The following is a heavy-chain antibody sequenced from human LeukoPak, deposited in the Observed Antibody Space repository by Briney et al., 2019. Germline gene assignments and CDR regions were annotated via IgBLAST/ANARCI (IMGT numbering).Heavy chain of an antibody. J-gene: IGHJ4*02. D-gene: IGHD4-23*01. Sequence: GGSLRLSCAASGFTFSSYAMSWVRQAPGKGLEWVSAISGSGGSTYYADSVKGRFTISRDNSKDTLYLQMNSLRAEDTAVYYCAKAGYGGNSGFDYWGQGTLVTVSS. V-gene: IGHV3-23*01. CDR1: GFTFSSYA. CDR2: ISGSGGST. CDR3: AKAGYGGNSGFDY.